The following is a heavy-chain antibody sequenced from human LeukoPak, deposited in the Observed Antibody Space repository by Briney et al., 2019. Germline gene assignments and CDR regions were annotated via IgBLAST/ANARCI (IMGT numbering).Heavy chain of an antibody. V-gene: IGHV1-69*08. Sequence: SVKVSCKTSGGTFLSHTFSWVRQAPGQGLEWMGKITPVINTANYAQTFQGRVSIYADKSTTTVYMDLSGLRPDDTAVYCCARVNLRGSNYNWFDPWGQGTLVTVAS. CDR3: ARVNLRGSNYNWFDP. CDR2: ITPVINTA. D-gene: IGHD1-26*01. CDR1: GGTFLSHT. J-gene: IGHJ5*02.